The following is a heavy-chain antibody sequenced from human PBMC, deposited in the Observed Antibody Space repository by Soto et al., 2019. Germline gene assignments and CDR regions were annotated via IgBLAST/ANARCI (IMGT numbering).Heavy chain of an antibody. V-gene: IGHV1-69*12. CDR3: ARDNDRPQLGGNYYYILDV. D-gene: IGHD1-1*01. CDR1: GGTFRNSA. J-gene: IGHJ6*02. CDR2: IMPIFRTP. Sequence: QVQLEQSGAEVKKPGSSVKVSCKASGGTFRNSAISWVRQAPGQGLEWMGGIMPIFRTPDYAHKFQGRVSLTADESTSTAYMELGGLRSDDTAVYYCARDNDRPQLGGNYYYILDVWGHGTTVTVSS.